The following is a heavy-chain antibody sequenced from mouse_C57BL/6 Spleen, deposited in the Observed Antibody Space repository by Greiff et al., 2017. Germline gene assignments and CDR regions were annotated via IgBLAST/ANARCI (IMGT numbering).Heavy chain of an antibody. CDR3: ARGGVTTSMDD. D-gene: IGHD2-3*01. CDR2: IDPSDSYT. Sequence: VQLQQPGAELVMPGASVKMSCKASGYTFTSYWLHWVKQRPGQGLEWIGEIDPSDSYTNYNQKFKGKSTLTVDKSSSTAYMQLSSLTSEDSAVYYCARGGVTTSMDDWGQGTSVTVSS. V-gene: IGHV1-69*01. J-gene: IGHJ4*01. CDR1: GYTFTSYW.